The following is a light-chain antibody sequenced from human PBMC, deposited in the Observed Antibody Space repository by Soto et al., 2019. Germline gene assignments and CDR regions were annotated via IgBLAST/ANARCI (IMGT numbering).Light chain of an antibody. Sequence: DIVMTQSPLSLPVTPGEPASISCRSSQSLLYSNGYNYLHWYLQKPGQSPQLLIYLTSNRSPGGPDRFSGSGSGTDFTLKINRVEAEDVGVYYCMQALQSPRTFGQGTKLEIK. V-gene: IGKV2-28*01. CDR1: QSLLYSNGYNY. CDR3: MQALQSPRT. CDR2: LTS. J-gene: IGKJ2*01.